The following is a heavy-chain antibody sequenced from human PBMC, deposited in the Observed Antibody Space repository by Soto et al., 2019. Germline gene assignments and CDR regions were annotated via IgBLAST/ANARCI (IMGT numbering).Heavy chain of an antibody. V-gene: IGHV3-30-3*01. CDR3: ARDREETAPTYYYYYGMDV. D-gene: IGHD2-21*02. J-gene: IGHJ6*02. Sequence: QVQLVESGGGVVQPGRSLRLSCAASGFTFSSYAMHWVRQAPGQGLEWVAVISYDGSNKYYADSVKGRFTISRDNSKNTLYLQMNSLRAEDTAVYYCARDREETAPTYYYYYGMDVWGQGTTVTVSS. CDR1: GFTFSSYA. CDR2: ISYDGSNK.